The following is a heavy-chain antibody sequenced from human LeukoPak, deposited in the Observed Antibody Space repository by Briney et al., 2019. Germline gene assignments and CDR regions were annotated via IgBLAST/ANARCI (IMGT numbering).Heavy chain of an antibody. CDR3: ARGHYDVLAASYKWTPDY. CDR2: ITNGGDYI. CDR1: GFTFNTFN. V-gene: IGHV3-21*01. D-gene: IGHD3-9*01. Sequence: GGSLRLSCAASGFTFNTFNMNWVRQAPGKGLEWVSSITNGGDYIYYADSVKGRFTTSRDNAKNSLSLQLNSLRVEDTAVYYCARGHYDVLAASYKWTPDYWGQGTLVTVSS. J-gene: IGHJ4*02.